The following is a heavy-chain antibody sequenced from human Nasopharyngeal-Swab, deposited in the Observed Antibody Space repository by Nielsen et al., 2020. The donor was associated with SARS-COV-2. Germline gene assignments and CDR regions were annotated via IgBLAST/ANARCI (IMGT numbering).Heavy chain of an antibody. CDR3: ASGGVNANTIFGVVIPPLWYYYGMDV. J-gene: IGHJ6*02. CDR2: IYYSGSP. Sequence: WIRQPPGKGLEWIGSIYYSGSPYYNPSLKSRVTISVDTSKNQFSLKLSSVTAADTAVYYCASGGVNANTIFGVVIPPLWYYYGMDVWGQGTTVTVSS. V-gene: IGHV4-39*07. D-gene: IGHD3-3*01.